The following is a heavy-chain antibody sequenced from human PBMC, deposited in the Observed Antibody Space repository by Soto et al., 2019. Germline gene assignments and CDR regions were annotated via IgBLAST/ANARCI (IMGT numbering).Heavy chain of an antibody. Sequence: EVQLVESGGGLVQPGGSLRLSCAASGFTFSSYSMNWVSQAPGKGLEWVSYISSSSSTIYYADSVKGRFTISRDNAKNSLYLQMNSLRAEDTAVYYCARGGGCSGGSCNFYYWGQGTLVTVSS. J-gene: IGHJ4*02. V-gene: IGHV3-48*01. CDR1: GFTFSSYS. CDR3: ARGGGCSGGSCNFYY. CDR2: ISSSSSTI. D-gene: IGHD2-15*01.